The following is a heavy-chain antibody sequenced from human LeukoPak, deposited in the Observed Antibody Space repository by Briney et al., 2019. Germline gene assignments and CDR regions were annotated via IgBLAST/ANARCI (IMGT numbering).Heavy chain of an antibody. Sequence: SVKVSCKASGGTFSSYAISWVRQAPGRGLEWMGRIIPIFGTANYAQKFQGRVTITTDESTSTAYMELSSLRSEDTAVYYCARAGEVYYDSSGVEFDYWGQGTLVTVSS. V-gene: IGHV1-69*05. CDR1: GGTFSSYA. D-gene: IGHD3-22*01. CDR2: IIPIFGTA. CDR3: ARAGEVYYDSSGVEFDY. J-gene: IGHJ4*02.